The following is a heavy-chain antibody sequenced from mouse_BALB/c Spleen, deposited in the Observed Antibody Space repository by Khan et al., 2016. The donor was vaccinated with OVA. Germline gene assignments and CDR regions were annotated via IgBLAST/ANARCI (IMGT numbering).Heavy chain of an antibody. D-gene: IGHD1-2*01. CDR3: ARTAMIKY. CDR1: GYSITSGYG. Sequence: QLEESGPGLVKPSQSLSLTCTVTGYSITSGYGWNWIRQFPGNKLEWMGYISYSGSTNYNPSLKSRISITRDTSKNQFFLQLNSVTTEDTATYYCARTAMIKYWGQGTTLTVSS. CDR2: ISYSGST. V-gene: IGHV3-2*02. J-gene: IGHJ2*01.